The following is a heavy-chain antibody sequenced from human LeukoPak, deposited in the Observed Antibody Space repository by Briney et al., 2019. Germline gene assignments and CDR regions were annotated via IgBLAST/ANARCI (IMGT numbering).Heavy chain of an antibody. CDR1: GFTFDDYA. CDR2: ISWDGSGT. J-gene: IGHJ1*01. Sequence: QAGGSLRLSCAASGFTFDDYAMHWVRQAPGKGLEWVSLISWDGSGTYYADSVKGRFTISRDNTKDSAYLQMDSLRVEDTALYYCVREESSGYDRYFQHWGQGTLVTVSS. D-gene: IGHD3-22*01. V-gene: IGHV3-43D*04. CDR3: VREESSGYDRYFQH.